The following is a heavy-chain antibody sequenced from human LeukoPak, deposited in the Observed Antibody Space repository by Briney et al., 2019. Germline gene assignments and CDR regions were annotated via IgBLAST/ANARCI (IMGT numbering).Heavy chain of an antibody. CDR2: INPGGSTA. CDR1: GFTFSSYW. V-gene: IGHV3-74*01. Sequence: PGGSLRLSCAASGFTFSSYWMHWVRQAPGKGLVWVSRINPGGSTATYADSVRGRFTISRDNAKNTLYLQMNSLRAEDTAVYYCARDLPYRWGQGTLVTVSS. CDR3: ARDLPYR. J-gene: IGHJ4*02. D-gene: IGHD3-16*02.